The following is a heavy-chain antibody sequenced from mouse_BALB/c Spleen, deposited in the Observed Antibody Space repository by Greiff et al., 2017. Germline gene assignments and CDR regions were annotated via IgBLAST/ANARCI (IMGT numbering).Heavy chain of an antibody. CDR1: GFTFSSYT. J-gene: IGHJ2*01. D-gene: IGHD1-2*01. CDR3: ARATTAFYFDY. CDR2: ISNGGGST. Sequence: EVMLVESGGGLVQPGGSLKLSCAASGFTFSSYTMSWVRQTPEKRLEWVAYISNGGGSTYYPDTVKGRFTISRDNARNILYLQMSSLRSEDTAMYYCARATTAFYFDYWGQGTTLTVSS. V-gene: IGHV5-12-2*01.